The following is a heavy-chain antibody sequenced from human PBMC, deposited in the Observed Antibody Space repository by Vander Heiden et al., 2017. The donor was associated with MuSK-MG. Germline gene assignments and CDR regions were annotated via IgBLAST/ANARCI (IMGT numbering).Heavy chain of an antibody. Sequence: EVQLVESGGGLVKPGGSLRLSCAASGFTFSSYSMNWVRQAPGKGLEWVSSISSSSSYIYYADSVKGRFTISRDNAKNSLYLQMNSLRAEDTAVYYCARVGGDSGYSHTSDYWGQGTLVTVSS. D-gene: IGHD5-12*01. CDR2: ISSSSSYI. J-gene: IGHJ4*02. CDR3: ARVGGDSGYSHTSDY. V-gene: IGHV3-21*01. CDR1: GFTFSSYS.